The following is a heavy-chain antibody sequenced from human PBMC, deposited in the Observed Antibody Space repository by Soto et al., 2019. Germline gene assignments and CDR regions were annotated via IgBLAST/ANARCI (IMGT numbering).Heavy chain of an antibody. V-gene: IGHV3-30*18. Sequence: SLRLSCAASGFTFSSYGMHWVRQAPGKGLEWVAVISYDGSNKYYADSVKGRFTISRDNSKNTLYLQMNSLRAEDTAVYYCAKGPHYYDSSGCVDYWGQGTLVTVSS. D-gene: IGHD3-22*01. J-gene: IGHJ4*02. CDR1: GFTFSSYG. CDR2: ISYDGSNK. CDR3: AKGPHYYDSSGCVDY.